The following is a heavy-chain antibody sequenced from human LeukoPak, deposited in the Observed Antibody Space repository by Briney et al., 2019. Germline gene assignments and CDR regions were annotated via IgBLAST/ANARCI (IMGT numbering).Heavy chain of an antibody. CDR2: IYHSGNT. D-gene: IGHD3-22*01. J-gene: IGHJ4*02. Sequence: PSETLSLTCAVSGYSISSGHYWAWVRQPPGKGLEWIGSIYHSGNTYYNASLKSRVSISVDTSKNQFSLKLTSMTAADTAIYYCARDTRYYYDSSGYFYLGFDYWGQGTLVTVSS. CDR1: GYSISSGHY. V-gene: IGHV4-38-2*02. CDR3: ARDTRYYYDSSGYFYLGFDY.